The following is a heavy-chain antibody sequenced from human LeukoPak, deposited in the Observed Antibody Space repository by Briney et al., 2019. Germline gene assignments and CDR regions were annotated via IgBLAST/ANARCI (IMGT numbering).Heavy chain of an antibody. CDR3: ARTVGARTFYFDL. V-gene: IGHV4-59*12. J-gene: IGHJ4*01. CDR2: IFYRGNS. Sequence: PSETLSLTCTVSGVSISSYYWSWIRQPPGKGLGWIGYIFYRGNSKYNPSLRSRVSISVDTSKNQFSLKVTSVSAADTAMYYCARTVGARTFYFDLWGHGTLVTVSS. CDR1: GVSISSYY. D-gene: IGHD1-26*01.